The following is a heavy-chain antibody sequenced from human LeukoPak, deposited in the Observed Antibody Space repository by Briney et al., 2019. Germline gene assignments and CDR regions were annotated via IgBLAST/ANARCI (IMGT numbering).Heavy chain of an antibody. J-gene: IGHJ4*02. CDR1: GYTFTGYD. Sequence: GASVRVSCKASGYTFTGYDINWVRQATGQGLEWMGWMNPNSGDTGYAQKFQGRVTMTRNTSIDTAYMDLSGLRSEDTAVYYCTRGSLSGSSRDHWGQGTLATVSS. D-gene: IGHD1-26*01. V-gene: IGHV1-8*01. CDR3: TRGSLSGSSRDH. CDR2: MNPNSGDT.